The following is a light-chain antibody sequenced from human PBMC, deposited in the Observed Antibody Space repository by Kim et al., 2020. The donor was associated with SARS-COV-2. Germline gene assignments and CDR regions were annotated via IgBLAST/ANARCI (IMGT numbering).Light chain of an antibody. CDR2: QDS. J-gene: IGLJ1*01. CDR1: KLGDKY. V-gene: IGLV3-1*01. Sequence: PGQTARITCSGDKLGDKYACWYQQRPGQSPVLVIYQDSKRPSGIPERFSGSNSGNTATLTISGTQAMDEADYYCQAWDSSTLSYVFGTGTKVTVL. CDR3: QAWDSSTLSYV.